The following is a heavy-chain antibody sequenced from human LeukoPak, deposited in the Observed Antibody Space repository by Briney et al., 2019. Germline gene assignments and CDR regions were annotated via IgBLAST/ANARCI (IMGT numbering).Heavy chain of an antibody. J-gene: IGHJ4*02. D-gene: IGHD3-22*01. CDR2: ISAYNGNT. V-gene: IGHV1-18*01. CDR3: ARDIPVYFYDSSGYYLFDY. CDR1: GGTFSSYA. Sequence: ASVKVSCKASGGTFSSYAVNWVRQAPGQGLEWMGWISAYNGNTNYAQKLQGRVTMTTDTSTSTAYMELRSPRSDDTAVYYCARDIPVYFYDSSGYYLFDYWGQGTLVTVSS.